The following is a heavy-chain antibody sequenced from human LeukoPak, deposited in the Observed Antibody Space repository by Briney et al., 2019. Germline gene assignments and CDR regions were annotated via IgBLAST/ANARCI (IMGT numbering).Heavy chain of an antibody. J-gene: IGHJ5*02. D-gene: IGHD4-17*01. V-gene: IGHV3-21*01. Sequence: PGGSLRLSCAASGFTFSSYSMNWVRQAPGKGLEWVSSISSSSSYIYYADSVRGRFTISRDNAKNSLYLQMNSLRAEDTAVYYCARARRTTVNRFDPWGQGTLVTVSS. CDR2: ISSSSSYI. CDR1: GFTFSSYS. CDR3: ARARRTTVNRFDP.